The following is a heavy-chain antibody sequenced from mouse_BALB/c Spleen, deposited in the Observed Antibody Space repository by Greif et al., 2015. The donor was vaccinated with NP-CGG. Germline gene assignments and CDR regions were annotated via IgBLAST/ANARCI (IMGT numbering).Heavy chain of an antibody. V-gene: IGHV5-9-1*01. D-gene: IGHD2-4*01. CDR1: GFTFSSYA. CDR3: ARRDYYDYDGWYFDV. CDR2: ISSGGSYT. J-gene: IGHJ1*01. Sequence: EVKLVESGGGLVKPGGSLKLFCAASGFTFSSYAMSWVRQTPEKRLEWVATISSGGSYTYYPDSVKGRFTISRDNAKNPLYLQMSSRRSEDTAMYYCARRDYYDYDGWYFDVWGAGTTVTVSS.